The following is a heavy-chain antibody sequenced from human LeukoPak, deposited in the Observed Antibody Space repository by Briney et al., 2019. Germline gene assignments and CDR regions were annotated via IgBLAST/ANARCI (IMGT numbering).Heavy chain of an antibody. CDR1: GYTFTSYG. CDR3: AGESITMVRGVIYNWFDP. Sequence: ASVKVSCKASGYTFTSYGISWVRQAPGQGLEWMGWISAYNGNTNYAQKLQGRVTMTTDTSTSTAYMELRSLRSDDTAVYYCAGESITMVRGVIYNWFDPWGQGTLVTVSS. CDR2: ISAYNGNT. D-gene: IGHD3-10*01. J-gene: IGHJ5*02. V-gene: IGHV1-18*01.